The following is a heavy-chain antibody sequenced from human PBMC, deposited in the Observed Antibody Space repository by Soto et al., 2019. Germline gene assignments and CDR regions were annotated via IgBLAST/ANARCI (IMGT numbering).Heavy chain of an antibody. Sequence: QVQLVQSGAEVKKPGASVKVSCKASGYTFTSYGISWVRQAPGQGLEWMGWISAYNGNTNYAQKLQGRVTMTTDTSTSTAYMELRSLRSDDTALYYCARDHAYSSSWYSAYYYYGMDVWGQGTTVTVSS. CDR1: GYTFTSYG. CDR2: ISAYNGNT. V-gene: IGHV1-18*01. D-gene: IGHD6-13*01. J-gene: IGHJ6*02. CDR3: ARDHAYSSSWYSAYYYYGMDV.